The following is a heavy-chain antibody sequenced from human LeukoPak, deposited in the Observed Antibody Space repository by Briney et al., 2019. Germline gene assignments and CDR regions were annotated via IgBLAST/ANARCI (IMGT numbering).Heavy chain of an antibody. V-gene: IGHV3-23*05. J-gene: IGHJ4*02. CDR1: GFTFSTYS. Sequence: GGSLRLSCAASGFTFSTYSMTWVRQAPGKGLEWVSSIYNSGSRTFYGDSVKGRFTVSRDNSKNTLYLQMNSLRAEDTAVYYCAKDVAPDSGWDLDYWGQGTLVIVSS. CDR2: IYNSGSRT. D-gene: IGHD6-19*01. CDR3: AKDVAPDSGWDLDY.